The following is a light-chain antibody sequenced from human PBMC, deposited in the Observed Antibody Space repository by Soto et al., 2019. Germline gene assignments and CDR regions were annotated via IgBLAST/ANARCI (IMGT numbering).Light chain of an antibody. Sequence: QSVLTQPPSVSGAPGQRVTISCTGSSSNIGAGYDVHWYQQLPGTAPKLLIYGNSNRPSGVPDRFSGSKSGISASLAITGLKGEDEGDYSCQKYLRSRSIYV. CDR1: SSNIGAGYD. CDR3: QKYLRSRSIYV. V-gene: IGLV1-40*01. CDR2: GNS. J-gene: IGLJ1*01.